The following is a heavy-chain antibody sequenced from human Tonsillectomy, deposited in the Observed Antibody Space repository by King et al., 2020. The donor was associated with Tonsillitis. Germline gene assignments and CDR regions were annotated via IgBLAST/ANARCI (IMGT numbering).Heavy chain of an antibody. J-gene: IGHJ4*02. D-gene: IGHD6-19*01. Sequence: HVQLVESGGGVVQPGRSLRLSCAASGFTFSSYGIHWVRQAPGKGLEWVAVISSDVIKKYYADSVRCRFTISRDNSKNTLYLQMNSLRADDTAVYYCAKARQWLVHFDYWGQGTLVTVSS. CDR3: AKARQWLVHFDY. CDR1: GFTFSSYG. V-gene: IGHV3-30*18. CDR2: ISSDVIKK.